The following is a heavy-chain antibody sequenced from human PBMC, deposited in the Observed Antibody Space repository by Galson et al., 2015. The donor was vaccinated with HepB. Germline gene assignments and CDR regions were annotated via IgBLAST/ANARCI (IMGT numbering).Heavy chain of an antibody. D-gene: IGHD1-1*01. J-gene: IGHJ6*02. CDR1: GFTLKNHS. V-gene: IGHV3-30-3*01. CDR2: MAYNGVTK. Sequence: SLRLSCAASGFTLKNHSMHWVRQAPGNGLEWISMMAYNGVTKYFADSVKGRFTISRDNAKSSLFLHMNSLRAEDTAVYYCARDPTGTDYYGLEVWGQGTTVSVSS. CDR3: ARDPTGTDYYGLEV.